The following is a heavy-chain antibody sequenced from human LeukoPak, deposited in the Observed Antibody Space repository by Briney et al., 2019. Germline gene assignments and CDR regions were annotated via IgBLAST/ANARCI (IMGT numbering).Heavy chain of an antibody. J-gene: IGHJ4*02. Sequence: ASVKVSCKASGYTFTGYYMHWVRQAPGQGLEWMGWINPNSGGTNYAQKFQGRVTMTRDTSICTVYMELSRLRSDDTVVYYCARGLGYCSGGSCYFYFDYWGQGTLVTVSS. CDR1: GYTFTGYY. CDR2: INPNSGGT. CDR3: ARGLGYCSGGSCYFYFDY. V-gene: IGHV1-2*02. D-gene: IGHD2-15*01.